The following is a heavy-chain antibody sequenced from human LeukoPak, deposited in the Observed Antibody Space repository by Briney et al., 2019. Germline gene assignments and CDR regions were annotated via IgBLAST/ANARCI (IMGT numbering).Heavy chain of an antibody. Sequence: PSETLSLTCTVSGGSISSSSYYWGWLRQPPGKGLEWIGSIYYSGSTYYNPSLKSRVTISVDTSKNQFSLKLSSVTAADTAVYYCARHKWELLRDCAFDIWGQGTMVTVSS. D-gene: IGHD1-26*01. CDR1: GGSISSSSYY. V-gene: IGHV4-39*01. CDR2: IYYSGST. J-gene: IGHJ3*02. CDR3: ARHKWELLRDCAFDI.